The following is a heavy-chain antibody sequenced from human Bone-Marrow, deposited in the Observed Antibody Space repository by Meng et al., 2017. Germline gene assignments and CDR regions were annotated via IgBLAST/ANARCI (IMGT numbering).Heavy chain of an antibody. Sequence: GESLKISCAASGFTFSSYEMNWVRPAPGKGLEWVSYISSSGSTIYYADSVKGRFTISRDNAKNSLYLQMNSLRAEDTAVYYCARGKPRYYYDSSGYPLVSASDAFDIWGQGTMVTVSS. J-gene: IGHJ3*02. D-gene: IGHD3-22*01. CDR3: ARGKPRYYYDSSGYPLVSASDAFDI. CDR2: ISSSGSTI. CDR1: GFTFSSYE. V-gene: IGHV3-48*03.